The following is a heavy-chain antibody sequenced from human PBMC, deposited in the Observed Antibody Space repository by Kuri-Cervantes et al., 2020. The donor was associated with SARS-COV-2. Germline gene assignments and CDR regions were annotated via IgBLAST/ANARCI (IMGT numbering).Heavy chain of an antibody. D-gene: IGHD3-10*02. Sequence: SLKISCAASGFTFDDYAMHWVRQAPGKGLEWVSGISWNSGSIGYADSVKGRFTISRDNAKNSLTLQMSSLRAEDTAIYYCVKCSAASHPCYLDYWGQGTLVTVSS. J-gene: IGHJ4*03. CDR1: GFTFDDYA. CDR2: ISWNSGSI. CDR3: VKCSAASHPCYLDY. V-gene: IGHV3-9*01.